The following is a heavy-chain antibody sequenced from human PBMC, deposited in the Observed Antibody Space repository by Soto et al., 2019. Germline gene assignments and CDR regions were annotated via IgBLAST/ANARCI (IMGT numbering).Heavy chain of an antibody. Sequence: GESLKRSGKGSGYSFTSYWIGWVRQMPGKGLEWMGIIYPGDSDTRYSPSFQGQVTISADKSISTAYLQWSSLKASDTAMYYCARHSGWTYYDFWSGYYPTTHNFYHYYGMDVWRQVTTVTVSS. V-gene: IGHV5-51*01. CDR3: ARHSGWTYYDFWSGYYPTTHNFYHYYGMDV. D-gene: IGHD3-3*01. CDR2: IYPGDSDT. J-gene: IGHJ6*02. CDR1: GYSFTSYW.